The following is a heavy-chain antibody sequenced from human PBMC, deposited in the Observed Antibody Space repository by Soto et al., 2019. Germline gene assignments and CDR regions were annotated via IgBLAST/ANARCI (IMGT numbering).Heavy chain of an antibody. CDR2: IFHNGHT. V-gene: IGHV4-4*02. CDR3: ARHVGHHFDS. J-gene: IGHJ4*02. CDR1: GASIDSTW. D-gene: IGHD3-16*01. Sequence: QVQLQESGPGLVKPSGTLSLTCAVSGASIDSTWWSWVSQPPGKGLEWIGEIFHNGHTSYNPSLKSRVSMSLDKSNNQFSLNLNSVTAADTAVYYCARHVGHHFDSWGQGTLLTVSS.